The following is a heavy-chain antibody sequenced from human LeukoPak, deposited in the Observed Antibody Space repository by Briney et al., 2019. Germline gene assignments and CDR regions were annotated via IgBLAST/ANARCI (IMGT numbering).Heavy chain of an antibody. CDR1: GFTFSDYT. J-gene: IGHJ4*02. D-gene: IGHD3-3*01. Sequence: GGSLRLSCAASGFTFSDYTMNWVRQAPGKGLEWDSSISSSSSYIYYADSVKGRFTISRDNAKNSLYLQMNSLRAEDTAVYYCARAGDITIFGVVVFDYWGQGTVVTVSS. CDR2: ISSSSSYI. V-gene: IGHV3-21*01. CDR3: ARAGDITIFGVVVFDY.